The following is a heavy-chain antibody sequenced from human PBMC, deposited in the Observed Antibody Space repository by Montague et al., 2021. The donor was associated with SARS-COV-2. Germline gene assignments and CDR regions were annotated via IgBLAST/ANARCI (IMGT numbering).Heavy chain of an antibody. CDR1: GGSFSGYY. D-gene: IGHD3-10*01. Sequence: SETRSLTCAVYGGSFSGYYWNWIRQPPGKGLEWIGEINHSGSTNNNPSLKSRVTMSVDTSKNQFSLKLSSVTAADTAVYYCARGARQGYGFRLGSFDYWGQGTLVTVSS. CDR2: INHSGST. J-gene: IGHJ4*02. CDR3: ARGARQGYGFRLGSFDY. V-gene: IGHV4-34*01.